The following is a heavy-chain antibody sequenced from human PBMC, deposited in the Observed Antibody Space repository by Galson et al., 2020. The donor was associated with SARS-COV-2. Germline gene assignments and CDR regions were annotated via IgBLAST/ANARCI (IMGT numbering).Heavy chain of an antibody. CDR1: GFTFDDYA. Sequence: GGSLRLSCAASGFTFDDYAMHWVRQAPGKGLEWVSGISWNSGSIGYADSVKGRFTISRDNAKNSLYLQMNSLRAEDTALYYCAKVSSAAVSDYWGQGTLVTVSS. V-gene: IGHV3-9*01. D-gene: IGHD6-13*01. CDR2: ISWNSGSI. CDR3: AKVSSAAVSDY. J-gene: IGHJ4*02.